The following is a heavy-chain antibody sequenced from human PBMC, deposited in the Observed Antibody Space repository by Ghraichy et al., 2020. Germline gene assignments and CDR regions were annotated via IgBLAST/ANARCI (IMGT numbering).Heavy chain of an antibody. CDR1: GGSMGNFY. CDR3: ARVRVSATRGAFDI. CDR2: INTSGTT. V-gene: IGHV4-4*07. Sequence: SETLSLTCTVSGGSMGNFYWGWIRQPAGKGLEWIGRINTSGTTNHNPSLKSRVTMAVDTSKNQFSLRLSSVTTADTAVYYCARVRVSATRGAFDIWGQGTIVTVS. D-gene: IGHD1-26*01. J-gene: IGHJ3*02.